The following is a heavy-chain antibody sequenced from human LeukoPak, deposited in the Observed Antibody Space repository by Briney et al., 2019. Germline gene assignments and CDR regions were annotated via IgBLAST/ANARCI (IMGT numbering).Heavy chain of an antibody. V-gene: IGHV3-11*01. J-gene: IGHJ4*02. Sequence: PGGSLRLSCAASGFTLSDYYMSWIRQAPGKGLEWLSDIGSPDIIISYTASLQGRFTISRDSPKNSLYLQMNILRAEDTAVYYCVRETVAGTFDYWGQGALVTVSS. CDR2: IGSPDIII. D-gene: IGHD6-19*01. CDR1: GFTLSDYY. CDR3: VRETVAGTFDY.